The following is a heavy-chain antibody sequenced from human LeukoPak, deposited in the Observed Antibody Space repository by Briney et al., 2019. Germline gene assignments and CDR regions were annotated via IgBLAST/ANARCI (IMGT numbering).Heavy chain of an antibody. J-gene: IGHJ3*02. CDR1: GYTFTSYY. CDR3: ARVSCSSTSCSHAFDI. Sequence: ASVKVPCKASGYTFTSYYMHWVRQAPGQGLEWMGIINPSGGSTSYAQKFQGRVTMTRDTSTSTVYMELSSLRSEDTAVYYCARVSCSSTSCSHAFDIWGQGTMVTVSS. D-gene: IGHD2-2*01. V-gene: IGHV1-46*03. CDR2: INPSGGST.